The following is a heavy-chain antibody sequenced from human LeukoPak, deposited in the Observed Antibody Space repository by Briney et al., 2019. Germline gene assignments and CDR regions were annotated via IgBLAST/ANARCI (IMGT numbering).Heavy chain of an antibody. CDR2: ISGSGGST. D-gene: IGHD3-22*01. CDR3: AKSYSVDYGSSGYYYVD. Sequence: PGGSLRLSCAASGFTFSSYAMSWVRQAPGKGLEWVSAISGSGGSTYYADSVKGRFTISRDNSKNTLYLQMNSLRAEDTAVYYCAKSYSVDYGSSGYYYVDWGQGTLVTVSS. V-gene: IGHV3-23*01. CDR1: GFTFSSYA. J-gene: IGHJ4*02.